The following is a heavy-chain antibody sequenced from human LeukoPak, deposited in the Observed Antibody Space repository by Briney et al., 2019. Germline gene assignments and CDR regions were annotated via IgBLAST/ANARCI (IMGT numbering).Heavy chain of an antibody. CDR1: GHSISSGYY. J-gene: IGHJ4*02. CDR2: IYYSGST. CDR3: ARDTPAVVVVPAALFDY. V-gene: IGHV4-30-4*08. Sequence: PSETLSLTCAVSGHSISSGYYWGWTRQPPGKGLEWIGYIYYSGSTYYNPSLKSRVTISVDTSKNQFSLKLSSVTAADTAVYYCARDTPAVVVVPAALFDYWGQGTLVTASS. D-gene: IGHD2-2*01.